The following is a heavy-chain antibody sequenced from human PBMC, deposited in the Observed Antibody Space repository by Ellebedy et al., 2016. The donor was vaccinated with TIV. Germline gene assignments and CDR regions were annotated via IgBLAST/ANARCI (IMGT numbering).Heavy chain of an antibody. J-gene: IGHJ4*02. D-gene: IGHD6-19*01. CDR2: IYPGDSDT. CDR3: ARLRDALADELDY. Sequence: GGSLRLXCQTSGYTFPNFWIAWVRQQPGKGLEWVGIIYPGDSDTKYSPSFEGRVSISSDKSTGTAYLQWSGLKASDTAVYYCARLRDALADELDYWGQGTPVTVSS. V-gene: IGHV5-51*01. CDR1: GYTFPNFW.